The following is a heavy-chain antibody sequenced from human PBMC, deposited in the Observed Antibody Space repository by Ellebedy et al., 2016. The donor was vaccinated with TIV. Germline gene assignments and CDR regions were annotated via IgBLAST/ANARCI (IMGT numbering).Heavy chain of an antibody. V-gene: IGHV3-23*01. CDR1: GFTFSNFA. Sequence: GGSLRLXXAASGFTFSNFAMSWVRQAPGKGLEWVSTISGSASSTYYADSVKGRFTISRDNSKNTLYLQMNSLRAEDTAVYYCAKWSLPNYFDYWGQGTLVTVSS. CDR3: AKWSLPNYFDY. D-gene: IGHD4-17*01. CDR2: ISGSASST. J-gene: IGHJ4*02.